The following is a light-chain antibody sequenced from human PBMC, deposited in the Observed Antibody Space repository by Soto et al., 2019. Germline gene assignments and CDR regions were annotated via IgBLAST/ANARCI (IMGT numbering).Light chain of an antibody. J-gene: IGKJ1*01. CDR1: QSVSSSY. V-gene: IGKV3-20*01. CDR2: GAS. Sequence: EIVLTRSPCTLSLSPGERATLSCGASQSVSSSYLACSQQTPGHAPRLLIYGASSRATGIPDRFSGSGSGTDFTLTISRLEPEDFGIYYCQQYNNWPPWTFGQGTKVDNK. CDR3: QQYNNWPPWT.